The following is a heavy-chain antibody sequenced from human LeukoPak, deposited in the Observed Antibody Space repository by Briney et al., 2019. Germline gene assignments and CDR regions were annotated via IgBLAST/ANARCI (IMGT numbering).Heavy chain of an antibody. D-gene: IGHD5-18*01. CDR1: GLTVSNIH. CDR2: IYAGGST. J-gene: IGHJ4*02. CDR3: ARDLGTAMVQR. V-gene: IGHV3-53*01. Sequence: GGSLRLSCAASGLTVSNIHMSWVRQAPGKGLEWVSVIYAGGSTYYADSVKGRFTISRDNSKNTLYLQTNSLRAEDTAVYYCARDLGTAMVQRWGQGTLVTVSS.